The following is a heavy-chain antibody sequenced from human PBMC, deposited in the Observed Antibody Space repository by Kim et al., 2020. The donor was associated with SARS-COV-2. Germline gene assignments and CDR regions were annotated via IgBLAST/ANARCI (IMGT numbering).Heavy chain of an antibody. D-gene: IGHD6-13*01. Sequence: GGSLRLSCAASGFTFSSYAMHWVRQAPGKGLEWVAVISYDGSNKYYADSVKGRFTISRDNSKNTLYLQMNSLRAEDTAVYYCARDPDSSSWGVYWGQGTLVTVSS. CDR2: ISYDGSNK. CDR3: ARDPDSSSWGVY. J-gene: IGHJ4*02. V-gene: IGHV3-30*04. CDR1: GFTFSSYA.